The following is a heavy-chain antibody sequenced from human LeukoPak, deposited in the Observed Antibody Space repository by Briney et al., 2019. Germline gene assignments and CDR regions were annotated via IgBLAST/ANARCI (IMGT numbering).Heavy chain of an antibody. CDR2: ICPGDSDT. V-gene: IGHV5-51*01. D-gene: IGHD3-16*01. J-gene: IGHJ4*02. CDR1: GYSFTSYW. CDR3: ARXGEFLNYDYVWGXKAYYFDY. Sequence: GESLKISCKGSGYSFTSYWIGWVRQMPGKGLEWMGIICPGDSDTRYSPSFQGQVTISADKSISTAYLQWSSLKASDTAMYYCARXGEFLNYDYVWGXKAYYFDYWGQGTLVTVSS.